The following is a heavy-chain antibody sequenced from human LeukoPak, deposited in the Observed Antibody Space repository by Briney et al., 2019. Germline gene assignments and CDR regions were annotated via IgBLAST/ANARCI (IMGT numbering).Heavy chain of an antibody. CDR3: ARDGGAGLYYYYMDV. Sequence: PSETLSLTCAVYGGSFSGYYWSWIRQPPGKGLEWIGEINHSGSTNYNPSLKSRVTISVDTSKNQFSLKLSSVTAADTAVYYCARDGGAGLYYYYMDVWGKGTTVTVSS. CDR1: GGSFSGYY. D-gene: IGHD3-16*01. CDR2: INHSGST. V-gene: IGHV4-34*01. J-gene: IGHJ6*03.